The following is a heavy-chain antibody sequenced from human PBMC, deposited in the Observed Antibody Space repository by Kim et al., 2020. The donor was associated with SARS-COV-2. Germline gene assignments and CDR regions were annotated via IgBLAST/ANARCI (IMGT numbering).Heavy chain of an antibody. Sequence: GGSLRLSCAASGFTFSTYWMYWVRQAPGKGLVWVSRINSDGSNTTYADSVKGRFTISRDNAKNTLYLQMNSLRAEDTAVYYCARVMLVPAAIPGISGQGTLVTLSS. CDR1: GFTFSTYW. V-gene: IGHV3-74*01. CDR2: INSDGSNT. D-gene: IGHD2-2*02. CDR3: ARVMLVPAAIPGI. J-gene: IGHJ3*02.